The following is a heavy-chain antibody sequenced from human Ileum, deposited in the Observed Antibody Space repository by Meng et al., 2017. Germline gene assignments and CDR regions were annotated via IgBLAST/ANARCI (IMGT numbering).Heavy chain of an antibody. J-gene: IGHJ4*02. D-gene: IGHD1-26*01. V-gene: IGHV4-4*02. CDR3: AREWSGSYRHFDY. CDR1: GCSISTSYW. CDR2: IHHSGST. Sequence: QMGLQGSGRELVKPSGTLSHACAYSGCSISTSYWWSWVRPPPGKGLGWIGEIHHSGSTNYNPTLKSRVTISVDKSKNQFSLKLNSVTAADTAVYYCAREWSGSYRHFDYWGQGTLVTVSS.